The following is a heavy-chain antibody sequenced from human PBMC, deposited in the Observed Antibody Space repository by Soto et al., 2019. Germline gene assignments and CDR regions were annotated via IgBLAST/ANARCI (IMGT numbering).Heavy chain of an antibody. V-gene: IGHV4-39*01. Sequence: QLQLQESGPGLVKPSETLSLTCTVSGGSINTSGFYWGWIRQPPGKGLGWIGSVYHSGTTHYNPSLKSRVTMSVDTSKNQCSLKLSSVTAADTAVYFCARSLTTVTTFGYWGQGTLVTVSS. CDR2: VYHSGTT. J-gene: IGHJ4*02. CDR1: GGSINTSGFY. D-gene: IGHD4-17*01. CDR3: ARSLTTVTTFGY.